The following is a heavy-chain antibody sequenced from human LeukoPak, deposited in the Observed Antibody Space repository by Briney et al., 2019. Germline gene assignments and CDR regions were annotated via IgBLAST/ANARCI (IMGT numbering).Heavy chain of an antibody. CDR2: ISIDGGRT. Sequence: PGRSLRLSCAPSGFTFSSYAMSWVRQAPGKGPEWVSTISIDGGRTYYADSVKGRFTLSRDTSKNTLYLQMNSLRAEDTAVYYCARKGIGSSRYQNMDVWGKGTTVTVSS. J-gene: IGHJ6*03. V-gene: IGHV3-23*01. CDR3: ARKGIGSSRYQNMDV. D-gene: IGHD6-25*01. CDR1: GFTFSSYA.